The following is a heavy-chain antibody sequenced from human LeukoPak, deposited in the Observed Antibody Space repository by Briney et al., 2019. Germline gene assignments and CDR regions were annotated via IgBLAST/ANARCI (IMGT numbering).Heavy chain of an antibody. V-gene: IGHV4-4*07. CDR2: IHTSGST. Sequence: PSETLSLTCTVSGDSLSSSYWSWIRQPAGQRLEWIGHIHTSGSTHYNPSLKSRLTMSVDTSKNQFSLNLMSVTAADTAVYYCARSLWRTWFDPWGQGTLVSVSS. CDR1: GDSLSSSY. CDR3: ARSLWRTWFDP. J-gene: IGHJ5*02. D-gene: IGHD2-21*01.